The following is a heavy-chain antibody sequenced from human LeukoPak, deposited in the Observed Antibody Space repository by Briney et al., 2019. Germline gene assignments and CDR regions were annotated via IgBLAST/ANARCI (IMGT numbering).Heavy chain of an antibody. Sequence: PWDPLSLTCTAAVASISTRNYYCGWTPQTPGKGLERIARIDYSVSTYYRPSPSSRFVMSVDTSNKEIALKLSTVTAADMAVYYCARVVYYYDVSSYSFDLWGRGTLVTVSS. V-gene: IGHV4-39*01. J-gene: IGHJ2*01. CDR1: VASISTRNYY. D-gene: IGHD3-22*01. CDR3: ARVVYYYDVSSYSFDL. CDR2: IDYSVST.